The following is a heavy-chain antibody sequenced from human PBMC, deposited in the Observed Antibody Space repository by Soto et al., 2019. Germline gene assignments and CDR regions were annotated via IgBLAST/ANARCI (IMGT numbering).Heavy chain of an antibody. CDR3: ARHRKSGYYWAYYYYGMDV. J-gene: IGHJ6*02. V-gene: IGHV5-51*01. Sequence: PGESLKISCKGSGYSFTSYWIGWVRQMPGRGLEWMGIIYPGDSDTKYSPSFQGQVTISADKSITTAYLQWSSLKALDTAMYYCARHRKSGYYWAYYYYGMDVWGQGTTVTVSS. CDR2: IYPGDSDT. CDR1: GYSFTSYW. D-gene: IGHD3-3*01.